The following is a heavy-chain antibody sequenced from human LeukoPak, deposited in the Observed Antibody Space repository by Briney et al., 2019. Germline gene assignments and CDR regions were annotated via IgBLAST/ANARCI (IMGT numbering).Heavy chain of an antibody. CDR3: AKGSSSARPYYFDY. CDR1: RFTFSNYV. V-gene: IGHV3-23*01. CDR2: ITGSSDST. J-gene: IGHJ4*02. D-gene: IGHD6-25*01. Sequence: GGYLRLSCAASRFTFSNYVMSWVRQAPGKGLEWVSAITGSSDSTWYADSVKGRFTISRDNSKNTLYLQMNSLRAEDTAVYYCAKGSSSARPYYFDYWGQGTPVTVSS.